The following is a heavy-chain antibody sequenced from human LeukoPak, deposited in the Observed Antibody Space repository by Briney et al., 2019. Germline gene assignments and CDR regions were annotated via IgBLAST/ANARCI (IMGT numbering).Heavy chain of an antibody. CDR2: IYSGGST. CDR1: GFTVSSNY. D-gene: IGHD1-14*01. J-gene: IGHJ4*02. Sequence: PGGSLRLSCAASGFTVSSNYMSWVRQAPGKGLEWVSVIYSGGSTYYADSVKGRFTISRDNSKNTLYLQMNSLKTEDTAVYYCTTDWGYNRELAFDFWGQGTLVTVSS. V-gene: IGHV3-53*01. CDR3: TTDWGYNRELAFDF.